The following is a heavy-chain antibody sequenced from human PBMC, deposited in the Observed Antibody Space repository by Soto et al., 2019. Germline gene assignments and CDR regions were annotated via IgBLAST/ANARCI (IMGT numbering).Heavy chain of an antibody. V-gene: IGHV3-11*01. D-gene: IGHD1-1*01. J-gene: IGHJ3*02. Sequence: GGSLRLSCAASGFTFSDYYMSWIRQAPGKGLEWVSYISSSGSTIYYADSVKGRFTISRDNAKNSLYLQMNSLRAEDTAVYYCARARTTGTTWDAFDIWGQGTMVTVSS. CDR1: GFTFSDYY. CDR3: ARARTTGTTWDAFDI. CDR2: ISSSGSTI.